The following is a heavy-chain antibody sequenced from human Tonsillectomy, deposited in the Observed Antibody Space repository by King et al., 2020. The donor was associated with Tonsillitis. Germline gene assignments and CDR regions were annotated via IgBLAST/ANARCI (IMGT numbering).Heavy chain of an antibody. CDR3: ARDQSYYDSSGYYSD. D-gene: IGHD3-22*01. Sequence: VQLVESGGGVVQPGRSLRLSCAASGFTFSIYAMHWVRQAPGKGLEWVAVISYDGSNKYYVDSVKGRFTISRDNSKNTLYLQMNSLRAEDTAVYSCARDQSYYDSSGYYSDWGQGTMVTVSS. CDR2: ISYDGSNK. CDR1: GFTFSIYA. J-gene: IGHJ3*01. V-gene: IGHV3-30-3*01.